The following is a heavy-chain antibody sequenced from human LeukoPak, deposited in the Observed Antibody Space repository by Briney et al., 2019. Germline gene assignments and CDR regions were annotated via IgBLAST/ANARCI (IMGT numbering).Heavy chain of an antibody. D-gene: IGHD4-11*01. CDR2: IDTSGIT. V-gene: IGHV4-4*07. J-gene: IGHJ4*02. CDR3: ARSKAYSGYFDY. Sequence: SETLSLTCTVSGGSISIYYWSWIRQPAGKRLEWIGRIDTSGITNYNPSLESRVTMSLDTSTNQFSLKMSSVTAADTAMYYCARSKAYSGYFDYWGQGTLVTVSS. CDR1: GGSISIYY.